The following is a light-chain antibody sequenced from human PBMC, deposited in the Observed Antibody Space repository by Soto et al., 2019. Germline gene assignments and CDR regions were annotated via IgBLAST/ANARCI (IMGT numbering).Light chain of an antibody. CDR1: SSNIGTNA. V-gene: IGLV1-44*01. Sequence: QSVLTQPPSASGTPGQRVTISCSGGSSNIGTNAVNWYQQLPGTAPKLLIYNNNQRPSGVPDRFSGSKSGTSASLAISGLQSEDEADYYCEEWDDSLNGYVFGTGTKVTVL. CDR2: NNN. J-gene: IGLJ1*01. CDR3: EEWDDSLNGYV.